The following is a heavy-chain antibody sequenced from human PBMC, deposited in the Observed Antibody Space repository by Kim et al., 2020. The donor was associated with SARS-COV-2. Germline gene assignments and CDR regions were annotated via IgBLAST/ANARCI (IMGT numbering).Heavy chain of an antibody. CDR3: ASTSSGVDNWFDP. Sequence: NPYLKSRVTISVDTSKNQFSLKLSSVTAADTAVYYCASTSSGVDNWFDPWGQGTLVTVSS. J-gene: IGHJ5*02. D-gene: IGHD6-19*01. V-gene: IGHV4-34*01.